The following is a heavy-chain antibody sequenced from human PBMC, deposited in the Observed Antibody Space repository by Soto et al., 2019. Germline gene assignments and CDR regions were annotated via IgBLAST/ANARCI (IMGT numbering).Heavy chain of an antibody. J-gene: IGHJ4*02. D-gene: IGHD3-22*01. CDR2: IIPIFGTA. V-gene: IGHV1-69*13. Sequence: SVKVTCKASGVTFSSYAISWVRQAPGQGLEWMGGIIPIFGTANYAQKFQGRVTITADESTSTAYMELSSLRSEDTAVYYCAREYYYDSSGYHFDYWGQGTLVTVSS. CDR1: GVTFSSYA. CDR3: AREYYYDSSGYHFDY.